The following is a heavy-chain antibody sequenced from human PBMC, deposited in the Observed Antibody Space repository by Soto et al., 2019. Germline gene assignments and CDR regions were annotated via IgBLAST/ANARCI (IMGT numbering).Heavy chain of an antibody. Sequence: ASVKVSCKASGYTFTSYAMHWVRQAPGQRLEWMGWINAGNGNTKYSQKFQGRVTITRDTSASTAYMELSSMRSEDTAVYYRARDKYYDYVWGSYRYNYYSYGMDVWVQRTTVTVSS. V-gene: IGHV1-3*01. J-gene: IGHJ6*01. CDR3: ARDKYYDYVWGSYRYNYYSYGMDV. D-gene: IGHD3-16*01. CDR1: GYTFTSYA. CDR2: INAGNGNT.